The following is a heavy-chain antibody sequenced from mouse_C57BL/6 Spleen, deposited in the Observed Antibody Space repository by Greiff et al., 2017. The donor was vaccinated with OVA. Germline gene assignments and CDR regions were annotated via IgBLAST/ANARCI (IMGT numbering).Heavy chain of an antibody. D-gene: IGHD2-4*01. CDR3: ARDTSMITENWYFDV. V-gene: IGHV5S21*01. J-gene: IGHJ1*03. CDR1: GFTFSSYA. CDR2: ISSGGDYI. Sequence: EVMLVESGEGLVKPGGSLKLSCAASGFTFSSYAMSWVRQTPEKRLEWVAYISSGGDYIYYADTVKGRFTISRDNARNTLYLQMSSLKSEDTAMYYCARDTSMITENWYFDVWGTGTTVTVSS.